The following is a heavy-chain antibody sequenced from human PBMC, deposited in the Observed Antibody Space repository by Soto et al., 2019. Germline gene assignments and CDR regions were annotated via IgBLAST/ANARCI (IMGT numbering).Heavy chain of an antibody. D-gene: IGHD3-16*01. CDR1: GFTFSSYG. CDR2: ISYDGSNK. V-gene: IGHV3-30*03. J-gene: IGHJ2*01. Sequence: QVQLVESGGGVVQPGRSLRLSCAASGFTFSSYGMHWVRQAPGKGLEWVAVISYDGSNKYYADSVKGRFTISRDNSKNTLYLQMNSLRAEDTAVYYCARSGDVYIWGSSFYWYFDLWGRGTLVTVSS. CDR3: ARSGDVYIWGSSFYWYFDL.